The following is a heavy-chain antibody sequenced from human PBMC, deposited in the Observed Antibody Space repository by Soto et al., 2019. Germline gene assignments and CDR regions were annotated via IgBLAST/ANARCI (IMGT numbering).Heavy chain of an antibody. Sequence: GGSLRLSCAASGFTFSSYGMHWVRQAPGKGLEWVAVIWYDGSNKYYADSVKGRFTISRDNSKNTLYLQMNSLRAEDTAVYYCARDDCSGGSCYSGTFDYWGQGTLVTVSS. CDR1: GFTFSSYG. CDR2: IWYDGSNK. V-gene: IGHV3-33*01. D-gene: IGHD2-15*01. J-gene: IGHJ4*02. CDR3: ARDDCSGGSCYSGTFDY.